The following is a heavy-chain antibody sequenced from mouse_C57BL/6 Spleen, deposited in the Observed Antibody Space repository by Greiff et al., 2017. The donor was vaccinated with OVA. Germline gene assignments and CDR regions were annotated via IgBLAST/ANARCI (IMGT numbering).Heavy chain of an antibody. CDR3: ASGGNYAMDY. CDR2: IDPSDSYT. J-gene: IGHJ4*01. Sequence: VQLQQPGAELVMPGASVKLSCKASGYTFTSYWMHWVKQRPGQGLEWIGEIDPSDSYTNYNQKFKGKSTLTVDKSSSTAYMQLSSLTSEDSAVYYCASGGNYAMDYWGQGTSVTVSS. CDR1: GYTFTSYW. D-gene: IGHD6-1*01. V-gene: IGHV1-69*01.